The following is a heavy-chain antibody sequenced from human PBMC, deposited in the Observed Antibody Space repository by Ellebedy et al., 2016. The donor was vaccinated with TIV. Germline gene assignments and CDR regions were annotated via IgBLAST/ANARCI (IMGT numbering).Heavy chain of an antibody. Sequence: GESLKISCKGSGYSFTSYWIGWVRQMPGKGLEWMGIIYPGDSDTRYSPSFQGQVTISADKSISTAYLQWSSLKASDTAMYYCARLGDYDSSGTQLGFDYWGQGTLVTVSS. D-gene: IGHD3-22*01. CDR3: ARLGDYDSSGTQLGFDY. CDR1: GYSFTSYW. J-gene: IGHJ4*02. V-gene: IGHV5-51*01. CDR2: IYPGDSDT.